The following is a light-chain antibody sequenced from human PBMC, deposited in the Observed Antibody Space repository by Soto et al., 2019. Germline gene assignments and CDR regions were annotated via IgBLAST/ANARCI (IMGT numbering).Light chain of an antibody. CDR3: QQYGSSFT. J-gene: IGKJ3*01. Sequence: EIVLTQSPGTLSLSPGERATLSCRASQSVSSSYLAWYQQKPGQPPRLLIYGASSRATGIPDRFSVSGSGTDFTLTISRLEPEDFAVYDSQQYGSSFTFGPGTKVDIK. V-gene: IGKV3-20*01. CDR2: GAS. CDR1: QSVSSSY.